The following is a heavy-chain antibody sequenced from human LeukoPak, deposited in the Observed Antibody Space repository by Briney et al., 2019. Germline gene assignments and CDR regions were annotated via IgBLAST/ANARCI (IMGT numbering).Heavy chain of an antibody. CDR1: GYSIRTDYY. Sequence: SSETLSLTCTVSGYSIRTDYYWGWIRQPPGKGPQWIGTINKSGNTYYNPSLRSRVTISVDKSKNQFSLKLSSVTAADTAVYYCARDHGDYRFDYWGQGTLVTVSS. CDR2: INKSGNT. V-gene: IGHV4-38-2*02. D-gene: IGHD4-17*01. CDR3: ARDHGDYRFDY. J-gene: IGHJ4*02.